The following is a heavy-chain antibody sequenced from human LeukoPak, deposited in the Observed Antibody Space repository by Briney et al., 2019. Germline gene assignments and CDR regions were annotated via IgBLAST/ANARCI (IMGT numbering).Heavy chain of an antibody. Sequence: SETLSLTCTVSGGSISSYYWSWIRQPAGKGLEWIGRFYTSGSTDYNPSLKSRVTMSVDTSKNQFSLRLSSVTAADTAVYYCAGGPSYGDYVYWGQGTLVTVSS. CDR2: FYTSGST. D-gene: IGHD4-17*01. J-gene: IGHJ4*02. CDR3: AGGPSYGDYVY. V-gene: IGHV4-4*07. CDR1: GGSISSYY.